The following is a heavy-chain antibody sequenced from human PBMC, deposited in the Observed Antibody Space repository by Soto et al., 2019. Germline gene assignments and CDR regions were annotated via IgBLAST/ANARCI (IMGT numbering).Heavy chain of an antibody. CDR3: ARRWGAAVDF. CDR2: VYYGGSH. CDR1: GGSISSYY. D-gene: IGHD1-26*01. V-gene: IGHV4-59*08. Sequence: QVQLQESGPGLVKPSETLSLTCTVSGGSISSYYWSWIRQPPGKGLEWIGYVYYGGSHNYNPSLRGRVTISVATSQYPFSLNLSSVAAAVTAVCYCARRWGAAVDFWGQGTLVTVSS. J-gene: IGHJ4*02.